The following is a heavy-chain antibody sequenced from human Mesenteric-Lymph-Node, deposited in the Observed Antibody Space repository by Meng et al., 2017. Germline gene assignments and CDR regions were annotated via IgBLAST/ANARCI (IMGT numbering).Heavy chain of an antibody. CDR1: GGTFSSNA. CDR2: IIPIFGTA. J-gene: IGHJ5*02. D-gene: IGHD6-19*01. Sequence: QVQLVQSGAEVKKPGSPGKVSCKASGGTFSSNAISWVRQAPGQGLEWMGGIIPIFGTANYAQKFQGRVTITADKSTSTAYMELSSLRSEDTAVYYCARGRVAVAGNWFDPWGQGTLVTASS. V-gene: IGHV1-69*06. CDR3: ARGRVAVAGNWFDP.